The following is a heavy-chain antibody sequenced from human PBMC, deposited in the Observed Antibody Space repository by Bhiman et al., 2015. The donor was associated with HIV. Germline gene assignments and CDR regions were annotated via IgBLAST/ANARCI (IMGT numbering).Heavy chain of an antibody. D-gene: IGHD5-18*01. J-gene: IGHJ4*02. CDR2: ISSTSTNI. Sequence: EVQVLESGGGLVQPGGSLRLSCAASGFTFSTYNMNWVRQAPGKGLEWVSLISSTSTNIFYADSVKGRFTISRDNAKNSLYLQMNSLRAEDTAVYYCARGYTYGHGRHGFDYWGQGILVTVSS. CDR1: GFTFSTYN. V-gene: IGHV3-48*04. CDR3: ARGYTYGHGRHGFDY.